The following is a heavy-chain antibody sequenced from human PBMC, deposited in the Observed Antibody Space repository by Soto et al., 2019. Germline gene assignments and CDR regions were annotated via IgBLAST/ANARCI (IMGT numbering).Heavy chain of an antibody. J-gene: IGHJ5*02. CDR1: GGSISSSNW. CDR2: IYHSGST. Sequence: SETLSLTCAVSGGSISSSNWWSWVRQPPGKGLEWIGEIYHSGSTNYNPSLKSRVTISVDKSKNQFSLKLSSVTAADTAVYYCASQDTSGYSNRWFDPWGQGTLVTVSS. D-gene: IGHD3-22*01. V-gene: IGHV4-4*02. CDR3: ASQDTSGYSNRWFDP.